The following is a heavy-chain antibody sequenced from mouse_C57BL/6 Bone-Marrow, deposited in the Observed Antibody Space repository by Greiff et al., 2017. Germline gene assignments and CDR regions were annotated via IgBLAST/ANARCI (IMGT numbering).Heavy chain of an antibody. CDR2: ISSGSSTI. Sequence: EVKLMESGGGLVKPGGSLKLSCAASGFTFSDYGMHWVRQAPEKGLEWVAYISSGSSTIYYADTVKGRFPISRDNAKNTLFLQMTSLRSEDTAMYYCAKGSSSNYYAMDYWGQGTSVTVSS. D-gene: IGHD1-1*01. V-gene: IGHV5-17*01. J-gene: IGHJ4*01. CDR3: AKGSSSNYYAMDY. CDR1: GFTFSDYG.